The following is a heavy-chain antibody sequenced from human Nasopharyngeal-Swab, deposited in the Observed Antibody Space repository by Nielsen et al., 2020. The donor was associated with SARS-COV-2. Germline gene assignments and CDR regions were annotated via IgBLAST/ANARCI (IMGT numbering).Heavy chain of an antibody. CDR2: IIPIFGTA. V-gene: IGHV1-69*01. J-gene: IGHJ6*02. CDR3: AREGVVAVAGSDYYGMDV. Sequence: WVRQAPGQGLEWMGGIIPIFGTANHAQKFQGRVTITADESTSTAYMELSSLRSEDTAVYYCAREGVVAVAGSDYYGMDVWGQGTTVTVSS. D-gene: IGHD2-15*01.